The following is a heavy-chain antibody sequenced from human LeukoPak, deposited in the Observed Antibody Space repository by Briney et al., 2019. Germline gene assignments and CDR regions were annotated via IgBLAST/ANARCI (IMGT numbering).Heavy chain of an antibody. CDR3: ARDRGEGIVGTFDY. CDR2: IYYSGST. J-gene: IGHJ4*02. D-gene: IGHD1-26*01. Sequence: PSETLSLTCTVSGGSISSYYWSWIRQPPGKGLEWIGYIYYSGSTNYNPSLKSRVTMSVDTSKNQFSLRLSSVTPADTAVYYCARDRGEGIVGTFDYWGQGTLVTVSS. V-gene: IGHV4-59*01. CDR1: GGSISSYY.